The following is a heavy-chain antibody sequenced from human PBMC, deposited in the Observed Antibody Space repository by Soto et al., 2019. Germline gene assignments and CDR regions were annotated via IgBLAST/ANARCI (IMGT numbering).Heavy chain of an antibody. D-gene: IGHD3-16*01. CDR1: GFTFSRSP. CDR2: ISSHGNST. V-gene: IGHV3-64*02. CDR3: ARGLIPYGLDV. Sequence: EVQLVQSGEGLVQPGGSLRLSCAASGFTFSRSPMHWVRKSPGKGLEYVSAISSHGNSTFYADSVRGRFTISRDNSKNTLYLQMGSLRPEDMAIYYCARGLIPYGLDVWGQWTTVTVSS. J-gene: IGHJ6*02.